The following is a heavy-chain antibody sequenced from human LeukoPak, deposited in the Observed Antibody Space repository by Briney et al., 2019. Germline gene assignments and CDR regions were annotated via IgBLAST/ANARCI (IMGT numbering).Heavy chain of an antibody. J-gene: IGHJ6*03. D-gene: IGHD2-15*01. CDR3: TRDREWGYCSGGSCYGAYYYYYMDV. CDR2: IRSKAYGGTT. V-gene: IGHV3-49*04. Sequence: GGSLRLSCAASGFTFSNYAMSWVRQAPGKGLEWVGFIRSKAYGGTTEYAASVKGRFTISRDDSKSIAYLQMNSLKTEDTAVYYCTRDREWGYCSGGSCYGAYYYYYMDVWGKGTTVTVSS. CDR1: GFTFSNYA.